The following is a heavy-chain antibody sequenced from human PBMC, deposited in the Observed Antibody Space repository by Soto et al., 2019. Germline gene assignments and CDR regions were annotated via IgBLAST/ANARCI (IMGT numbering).Heavy chain of an antibody. J-gene: IGHJ4*02. D-gene: IGHD3-10*01. CDR1: GYSCTRYC. CDR3: GRLWFGELSQSPIDY. V-gene: IGHV5-10-1*01. Sequence: GESLKISCKGSGYSCTRYCMTWVRQMPGKGLEWMGRIDPSDSYTNYSPSFQGHVTISADKSIGTAYLQWSSLKASDTAIYYCGRLWFGELSQSPIDYWGQGSLVTVSS. CDR2: IDPSDSYT.